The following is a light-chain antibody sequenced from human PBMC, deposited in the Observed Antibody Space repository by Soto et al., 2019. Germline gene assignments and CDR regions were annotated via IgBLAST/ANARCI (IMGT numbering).Light chain of an antibody. CDR3: QSYDNSLSAWV. J-gene: IGLJ3*02. Sequence: QSVLTQPPSVSGAPGQRVTISFTGSSSNIGTNWPVHWYQQFPGIAPTLLIYDNNNRPSGVPDRFSGSKSGTSASLAITGLQAEDEADYYCQSYDNSLSAWVFGGGTKLTVL. CDR2: DNN. CDR1: SSNIGTNWP. V-gene: IGLV1-40*01.